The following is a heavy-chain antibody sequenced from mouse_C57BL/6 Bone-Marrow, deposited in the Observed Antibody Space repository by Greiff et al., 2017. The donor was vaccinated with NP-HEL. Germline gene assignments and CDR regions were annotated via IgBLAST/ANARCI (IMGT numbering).Heavy chain of an antibody. CDR1: GFTFSSYA. CDR2: ISDGGSYT. CDR3: ARDPAYYKSY. J-gene: IGHJ3*01. D-gene: IGHD2-12*01. Sequence: EVQLQESGGGLVKPGGSLKLSCAASGFTFSSYAMSWVRQTPEKRLEWVATISDGGSYTYYPDNVKGRFTISRDNAKNNLYLQMSHLKSEDTAMYYCARDPAYYKSYWGQGTLVTVSA. V-gene: IGHV5-4*01.